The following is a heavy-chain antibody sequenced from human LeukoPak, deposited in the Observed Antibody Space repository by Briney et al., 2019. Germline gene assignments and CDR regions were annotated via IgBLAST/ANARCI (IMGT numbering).Heavy chain of an antibody. J-gene: IGHJ3*02. D-gene: IGHD6-19*01. CDR2: MNPNSGNT. CDR3: ARPDSSGPFGAFDI. CDR1: GYTFTSYD. V-gene: IGHV1-8*01. Sequence: ASVKVSSKASGYTFTSYDINWVRQATGQGLEWMGWMNPNSGNTGYAQKFQGRVTMTRNTSISTAYMELSSLRSEDTAVYYCARPDSSGPFGAFDIWGQGTMVTVSS.